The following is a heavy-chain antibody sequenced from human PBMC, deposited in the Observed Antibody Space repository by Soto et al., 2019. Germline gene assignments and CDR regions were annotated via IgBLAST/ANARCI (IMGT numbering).Heavy chain of an antibody. J-gene: IGHJ6*02. Sequence: SETLSLTCTVSGGSISSYYWSWIRQPPGKGLEWIGYIYYSGSTNYNPSLKSRVTISVDTSKNQFSLKLSSVTAADTVVYYCARNYGSGSYYYYYYYGMDVWGQGTTVTVSS. D-gene: IGHD3-10*01. CDR3: ARNYGSGSYYYYYYYGMDV. CDR2: IYYSGST. V-gene: IGHV4-59*01. CDR1: GGSISSYY.